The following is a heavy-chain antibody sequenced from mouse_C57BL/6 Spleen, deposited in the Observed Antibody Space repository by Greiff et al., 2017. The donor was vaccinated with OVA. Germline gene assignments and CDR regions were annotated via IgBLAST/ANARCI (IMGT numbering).Heavy chain of an antibody. CDR3: ASAWDVESRYFDV. D-gene: IGHD4-1*01. CDR2: IDPSDSYT. V-gene: IGHV1-69*01. J-gene: IGHJ1*03. Sequence: QVQLQQPGAELVMPGASVKLSCKASGYTFTSYWMHWVKQRPGQGLEWIGEIDPSDSYTNYNQKFKGKSTLTVDKSSSTAYMQLSSLTSEDSAVYYGASAWDVESRYFDVGGTGTTVTVSS. CDR1: GYTFTSYW.